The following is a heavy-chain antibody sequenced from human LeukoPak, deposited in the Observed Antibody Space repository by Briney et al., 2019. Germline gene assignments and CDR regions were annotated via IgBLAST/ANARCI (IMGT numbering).Heavy chain of an antibody. D-gene: IGHD1-14*01. CDR1: GFTFSDYY. Sequence: GGSLRLSCAASGFTFSDYYMSWIRQAPGKGLEWVSYITNSGSTIYYADSVKGRFTISRDNAKNSLYLQMNSLRAEDTAVYYCARDPRYHPFDYWGQGTLVTVSS. CDR3: ARDPRYHPFDY. V-gene: IGHV3-11*04. J-gene: IGHJ4*02. CDR2: ITNSGSTI.